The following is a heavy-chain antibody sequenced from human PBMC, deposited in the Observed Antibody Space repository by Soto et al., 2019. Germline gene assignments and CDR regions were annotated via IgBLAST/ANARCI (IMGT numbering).Heavy chain of an antibody. V-gene: IGHV1-69*13. Sequence: GASVKVSCKASGGTFSRYAISWVRQAPGQGLEWMGGIIPIFGTANYAQKFQGRVTITADESTSTAYMELSSLRSEDTAVYYCASSYCSSTSCPYYYYYYGMDAWGQGTTVIVSS. CDR3: ASSYCSSTSCPYYYYYYGMDA. D-gene: IGHD2-2*01. CDR1: GGTFSRYA. CDR2: IIPIFGTA. J-gene: IGHJ6*02.